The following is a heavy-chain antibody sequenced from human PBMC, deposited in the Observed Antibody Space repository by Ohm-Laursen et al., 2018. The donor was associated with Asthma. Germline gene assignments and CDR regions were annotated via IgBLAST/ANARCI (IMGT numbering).Heavy chain of an antibody. J-gene: IGHJ6*02. CDR1: GFTFGDYA. D-gene: IGHD6-19*01. Sequence: SLRLSCAASGFTFGDYAMSWFRQAPGKGLEWVGFIRSKAYGGTTEYAASVKGRFTISRDDSKSIAYLQMNSLKTEDTAVYYCTRDGAVAGIYYYYYYGMDVWGQGTTVTVSS. V-gene: IGHV3-49*03. CDR3: TRDGAVAGIYYYYYYGMDV. CDR2: IRSKAYGGTT.